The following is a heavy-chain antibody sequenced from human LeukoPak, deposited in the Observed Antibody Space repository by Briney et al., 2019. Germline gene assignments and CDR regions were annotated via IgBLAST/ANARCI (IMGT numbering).Heavy chain of an antibody. CDR1: GGSFSGYY. Sequence: SETRSLTCAVSGGSFSGYYWSWIRQPPGKGLEWIGEINHSGSTNYNPSLKSRVTISVDTSKNQFSLKLSSVTAADTDVYYRARENSGYPLRYFDYWGQGTLVTVSS. CDR3: ARENSGYPLRYFDY. V-gene: IGHV4-34*01. J-gene: IGHJ4*02. CDR2: INHSGST. D-gene: IGHD3-22*01.